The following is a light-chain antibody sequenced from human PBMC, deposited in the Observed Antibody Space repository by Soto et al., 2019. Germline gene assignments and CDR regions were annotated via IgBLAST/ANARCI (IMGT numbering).Light chain of an antibody. J-gene: IGLJ3*02. CDR3: AAWDDSLSGWV. Sequence: QPVLTQPPSASGTPGQRVTVSCSGSTSNIGNNYVYWYQQVPGTAPKLLIYSNNQRPSGVPDRFSGSKSGTSASLAISGLRSEDEADYYCAAWDDSLSGWVFGGGTKVTVL. CDR2: SNN. V-gene: IGLV1-47*02. CDR1: TSNIGNNY.